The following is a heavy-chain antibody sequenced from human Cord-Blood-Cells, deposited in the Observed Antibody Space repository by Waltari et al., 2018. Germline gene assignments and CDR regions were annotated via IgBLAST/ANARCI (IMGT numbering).Heavy chain of an antibody. CDR2: IYYSGST. J-gene: IGHJ6*02. CDR3: ARYGSGSSYYYYYGMDV. D-gene: IGHD3-10*01. CDR1: GGSISSISYY. V-gene: IGHV4-39*01. Sequence: QLQLQESGPGLVKPSETLSLTCTVSGGSISSISYYWGWIRRPPGKGLEWIGSIYYSGSTYYNPSLKSRVTISVDTSKNQFSLKLSSVTAADTAVYYCARYGSGSSYYYYYGMDVWGQGTTVTVSS.